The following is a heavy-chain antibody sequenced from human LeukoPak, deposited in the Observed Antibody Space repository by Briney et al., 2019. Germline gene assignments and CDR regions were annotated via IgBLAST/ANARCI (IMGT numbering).Heavy chain of an antibody. J-gene: IGHJ6*03. CDR2: ITGSGGST. V-gene: IGHV3-23*01. CDR1: GFIFSSYA. CDR3: ERDPTPGSGWYSAYYYYMDV. D-gene: IGHD6-19*01. Sequence: GGSLRLSCAACGFIFSSYAMSGVRQAPGKGLEWVSAITGSGGSTYYADSVKGRFTISRDNSKNTLYLQMNSLRAEDTALYYCERDPTPGSGWYSAYYYYMDVWGKGTTVTVSS.